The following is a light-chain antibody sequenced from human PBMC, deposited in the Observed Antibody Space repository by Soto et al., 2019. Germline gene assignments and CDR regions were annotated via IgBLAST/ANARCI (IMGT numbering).Light chain of an antibody. CDR3: CSYAGTTTWV. J-gene: IGLJ3*02. CDR2: EVS. Sequence: QSVLTQPASVSGSPGQSITISCTGTSSDVGSHNSVSWYQQRPGKAPKLMIFEVSKRPSGVSSRFSASKSGNTASLTISGVQAEDEADYYCCSYAGTTTWVFGGGTKLTVL. V-gene: IGLV2-23*02. CDR1: SSDVGSHNS.